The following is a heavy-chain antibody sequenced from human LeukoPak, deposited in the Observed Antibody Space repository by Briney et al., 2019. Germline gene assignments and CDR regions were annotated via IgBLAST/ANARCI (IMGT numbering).Heavy chain of an antibody. Sequence: GGSLRLSCVASGFTFSNYGMHWVRQAPGKGLEWVAVISYDETNKYYTESVKGRFTISRDNAKNSLYLQMNSLTAEDTAVYYCARARGYFDYWGQGILVTVSS. D-gene: IGHD3-10*01. V-gene: IGHV3-30*03. CDR2: ISYDETNK. J-gene: IGHJ4*02. CDR3: ARARGYFDY. CDR1: GFTFSNYG.